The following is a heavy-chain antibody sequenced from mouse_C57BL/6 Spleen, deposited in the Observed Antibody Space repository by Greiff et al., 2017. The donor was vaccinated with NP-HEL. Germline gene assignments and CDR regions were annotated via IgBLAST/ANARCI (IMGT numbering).Heavy chain of an antibody. Sequence: EVQLVESGGGLVQPGGSLSLSCAASGFTFTDYYMSWVRQPPGKALEWLGFIRNKANGYTTEYSASVKGRFTISRDNSQSILYLQMNALRAEDSATYYCARLYYYAMDYWGQGTSGTVSS. CDR3: ARLYYYAMDY. J-gene: IGHJ4*01. CDR2: IRNKANGYTT. V-gene: IGHV7-3*01. CDR1: GFTFTDYY.